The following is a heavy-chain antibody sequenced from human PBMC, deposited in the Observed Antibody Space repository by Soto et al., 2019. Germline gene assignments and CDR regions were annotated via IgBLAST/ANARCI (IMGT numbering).Heavy chain of an antibody. D-gene: IGHD5-12*01. J-gene: IGHJ4*02. CDR3: ATSHGYSCYNLDY. Sequence: QVRLVQSGAEVKKPGSSMKVSCKASGGTFFREAISWVRQAPGQGPEWMGGIIPVYGIAVYAQKFQDRLTISADDSTNTGYMELSSLRNNDTAVYYCATSHGYSCYNLDYWGQGTLVTVSS. V-gene: IGHV1-69*01. CDR2: IIPVYGIA. CDR1: GGTFFREA.